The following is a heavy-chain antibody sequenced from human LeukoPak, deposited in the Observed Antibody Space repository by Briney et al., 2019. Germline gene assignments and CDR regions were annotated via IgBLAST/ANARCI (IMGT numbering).Heavy chain of an antibody. V-gene: IGHV3-66*01. J-gene: IGHJ4*02. CDR3: ARVLRGSGSCFDY. CDR2: IYSGGST. Sequence: GGSLRLSCAASGFTVSTNYMTWVRQAPGKGLEWVSIIYSGGSTYYAEYVKGRLTISRDNSKNTLYLQMNSLRAGDTAVYYCARVLRGSGSCFDYWGQGTLVTVSS. CDR1: GFTVSTNY. D-gene: IGHD2-15*01.